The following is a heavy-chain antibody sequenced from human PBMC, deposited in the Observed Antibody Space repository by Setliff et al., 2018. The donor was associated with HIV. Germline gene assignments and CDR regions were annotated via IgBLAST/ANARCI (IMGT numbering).Heavy chain of an antibody. J-gene: IGHJ5*02. CDR3: ASRVYYYDENRILREEGFVP. D-gene: IGHD3-22*01. CDR1: GASFSGYY. CDR2: INLSRST. Sequence: PSETLSLTCAVYGASFSGYYWSWIRQPPGKGLEWIGEINLSRSTDYNPSLKSRLTMSVDTSKNQFSLRLSSVTAADTAVYYCASRVYYYDENRILREEGFVPWGQGTLVTVSS. V-gene: IGHV4-34*01.